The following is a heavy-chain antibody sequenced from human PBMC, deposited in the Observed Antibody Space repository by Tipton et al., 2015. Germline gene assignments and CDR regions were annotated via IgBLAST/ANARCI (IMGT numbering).Heavy chain of an antibody. V-gene: IGHV4-59*12. CDR3: ARGRDIVLLLYASYFFDN. Sequence: TLSLTCTVSDGSISAYYWSWIRQPPGKGLEWIGFIYYSGTSIYSPSLEGRVTMSVDTAKNQFSLKLRSMTAADTAVYYCARGRDIVLLLYASYFFDNWGQGTLVTVSS. D-gene: IGHD2-8*01. CDR1: DGSISAYY. J-gene: IGHJ4*02. CDR2: IYYSGTS.